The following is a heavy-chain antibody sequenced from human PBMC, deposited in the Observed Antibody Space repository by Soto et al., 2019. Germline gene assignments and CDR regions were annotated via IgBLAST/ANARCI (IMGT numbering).Heavy chain of an antibody. CDR1: GYTFTSYG. CDR2: ISAYNGNT. Sequence: ASVKVSCKASGYTFTSYGISWVRQAPGQGLEWMGWISAYNGNTNYAQKLQGRVTMTTDTSTSTAYMELRSLRSDDTAVYYCARYXKYYGSGSYYTTYGMDVWGQGTTVTVSS. V-gene: IGHV1-18*04. CDR3: ARYXKYYGSGSYYTTYGMDV. J-gene: IGHJ6*02. D-gene: IGHD3-10*01.